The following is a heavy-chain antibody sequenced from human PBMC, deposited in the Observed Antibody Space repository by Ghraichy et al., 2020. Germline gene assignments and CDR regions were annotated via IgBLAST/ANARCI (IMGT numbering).Heavy chain of an antibody. CDR2: IKADGSET. CDR1: GFNFSSYW. J-gene: IGHJ4*02. V-gene: IGHV3-7*03. CDR3: AREGPTYYDFGSGRNFYFNS. Sequence: GALNISCAASGFNFSSYWMSWVRQAPGKGLEWVANIKADGSETYFVDSVKGRFTMSRDNAKNSVFLQMKSLRAEDTAVYFCAREGPTYYDFGSGRNFYFNSWGQGILVTVSS. D-gene: IGHD3-3*01.